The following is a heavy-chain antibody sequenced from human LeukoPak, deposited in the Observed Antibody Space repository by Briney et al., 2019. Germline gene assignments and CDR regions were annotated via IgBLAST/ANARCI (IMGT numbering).Heavy chain of an antibody. CDR3: ARELDDYSNYDRWFDP. J-gene: IGHJ5*02. Sequence: TSETLSLTCTVSGGSISSYYWSWIRQPPGKGLEWIGYIYYSGSTNYNPSLKSRVTISVDTSKNQFSLKLSSVTAADTAVYYCARELDDYSNYDRWFDPWGQGTLVTVSS. CDR1: GGSISSYY. CDR2: IYYSGST. D-gene: IGHD4-11*01. V-gene: IGHV4-59*01.